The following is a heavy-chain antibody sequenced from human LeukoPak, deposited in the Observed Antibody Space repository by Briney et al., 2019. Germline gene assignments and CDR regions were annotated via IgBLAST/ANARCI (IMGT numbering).Heavy chain of an antibody. D-gene: IGHD6-13*01. J-gene: IGHJ4*02. V-gene: IGHV4-34*01. CDR1: GGSFSGYY. CDR3: ARDHLVIGAAGGIDY. Sequence: SETLSLTCAVYGGSFSGYYWSWIRQPPGKGLEWIGEINHSGSTNYNPSLKSRVTISVDTSKNQFSLRLRSVTATDTAVYHCARDHLVIGAAGGIDYWGQGTLVTVSS. CDR2: INHSGST.